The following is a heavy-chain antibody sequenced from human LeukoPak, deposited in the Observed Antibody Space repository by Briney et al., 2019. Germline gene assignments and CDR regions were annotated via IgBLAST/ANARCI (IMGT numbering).Heavy chain of an antibody. V-gene: IGHV1-46*01. CDR2: ISPSGGST. D-gene: IGHD3-22*01. Sequence: ASVKVSCKAFGYTFTSNYMHWVRQAPGQGPEWMGVISPSGGSTTYAQKFQGRVTLTRDMSTSTDYLELSSLRSEDTAVYYCATRHYDSSGYYFDYWGQGTLVTVSS. J-gene: IGHJ4*02. CDR1: GYTFTSNY. CDR3: ATRHYDSSGYYFDY.